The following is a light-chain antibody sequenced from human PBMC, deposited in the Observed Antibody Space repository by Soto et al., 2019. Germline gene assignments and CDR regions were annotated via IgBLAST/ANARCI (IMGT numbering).Light chain of an antibody. CDR2: GAS. Sequence: EIVMTQSPATLSVSPGERATLSCRASQSVSSNLAWYQQKPGQAPRLLIYGASTRATGIPARFSGSGSGTEFTLTISRLQSEDFAVYYCQQYNNWPPMAFGQGTKVVLK. V-gene: IGKV3-15*01. CDR3: QQYNNWPPMA. J-gene: IGKJ1*01. CDR1: QSVSSN.